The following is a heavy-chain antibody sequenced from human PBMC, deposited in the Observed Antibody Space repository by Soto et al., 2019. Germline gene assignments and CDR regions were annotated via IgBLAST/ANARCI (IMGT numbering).Heavy chain of an antibody. CDR2: IYWADDK. Sequence: QITLKESGPPLVKPTQTLTLTCTFSGFYLTTSGVGVGWIRQPPGTALEWLALIYWADDKRYSPSLTRRLTITTDTSKKQVVLTMTTMDPADTATYFCAHRTTTVTWWFDPWGQGTLVTVSS. CDR1: GFYLTTSGVG. J-gene: IGHJ5*02. V-gene: IGHV2-5*02. D-gene: IGHD4-17*01. CDR3: AHRTTTVTWWFDP.